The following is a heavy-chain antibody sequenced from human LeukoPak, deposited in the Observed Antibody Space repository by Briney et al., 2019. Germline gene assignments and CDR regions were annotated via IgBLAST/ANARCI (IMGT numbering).Heavy chain of an antibody. Sequence: PSQTLSLTCTVSGGSISSGDYYWSWIRQPPGKGLEWIGYISSSGSTNYNPSLKSRVTMSVDSSKNQFSLILISVTAADTAVYYCARDLDWNYADYWGQGTLVTVSS. CDR1: GGSISSGDYY. D-gene: IGHD1-7*01. CDR2: ISSSGST. J-gene: IGHJ4*02. CDR3: ARDLDWNYADY. V-gene: IGHV4-30-4*08.